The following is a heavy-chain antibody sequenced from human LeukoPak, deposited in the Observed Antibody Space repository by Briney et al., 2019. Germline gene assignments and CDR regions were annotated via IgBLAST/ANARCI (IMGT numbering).Heavy chain of an antibody. J-gene: IGHJ4*02. CDR2: IIPILGIA. CDR1: EGSFSSYA. CDR3: ARDIAAAAEEGY. Sequence: GASVKVSCKASEGSFSSYAISWVRQAPGQGLEWMGRIIPILGIANYAQKFQGRVTITADKSTSTAYMELSSLRSEDTAVYYCARDIAAAAEEGYWGQGTLVTVSS. V-gene: IGHV1-69*04. D-gene: IGHD6-13*01.